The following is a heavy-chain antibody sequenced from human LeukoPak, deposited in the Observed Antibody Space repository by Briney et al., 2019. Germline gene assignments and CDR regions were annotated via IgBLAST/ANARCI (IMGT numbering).Heavy chain of an antibody. Sequence: SETLSLTCTVSGGYTDSDSYYWDWLRQPPGKRLEWIGSVYYNGDTYSDPPLKRRVTISVDTSKNHFSLELTSVTAADTAVYFCARRKVLGYCTTTTCYWDYWGRGTLVTVSS. CDR3: ARRKVLGYCTTTTCYWDY. CDR2: VYYNGDT. J-gene: IGHJ4*02. CDR1: GGYTDSDSYY. D-gene: IGHD2-2*01. V-gene: IGHV4-39*02.